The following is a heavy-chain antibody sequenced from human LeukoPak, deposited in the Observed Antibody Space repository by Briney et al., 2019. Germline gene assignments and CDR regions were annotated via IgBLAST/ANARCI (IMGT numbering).Heavy chain of an antibody. CDR2: MNPNSGNT. D-gene: IGHD3-10*01. J-gene: IGHJ5*02. V-gene: IGHV1-8*03. CDR1: GYTFTSYD. CDR3: ARDYYGSGDWFDP. Sequence: GASAKVSCKASGYTFTSYDINWVRQATGQGLEWTGWMNPNSGNTGYAQKFQGRVTITRNTSISTAYMELSSLRSEDTAVYYCARDYYGSGDWFDPWGQGTLVTVSS.